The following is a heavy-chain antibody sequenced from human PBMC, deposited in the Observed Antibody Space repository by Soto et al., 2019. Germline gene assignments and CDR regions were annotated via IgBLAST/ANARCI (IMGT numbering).Heavy chain of an antibody. J-gene: IGHJ6*02. CDR3: ARLNNWNYDYYYYGMDV. CDR1: GGSISSGDYY. D-gene: IGHD1-7*01. Sequence: QVQLQESGPGLVKPSQTLSLTCTVSGGSISSGDYYWSWIRQPPGQGLEWIGYIYYSGSTYYNPSHKQRVTISVDKSKNQFSLKLSSVTAADTAVYYVARLNNWNYDYYYYGMDVWGQGTTVTVSS. V-gene: IGHV4-30-4*01. CDR2: IYYSGST.